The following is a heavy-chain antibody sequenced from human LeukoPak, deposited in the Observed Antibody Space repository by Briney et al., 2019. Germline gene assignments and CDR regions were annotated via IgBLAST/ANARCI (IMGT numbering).Heavy chain of an antibody. CDR2: VYYSGST. V-gene: IGHV4-39*07. Sequence: SETLSLTCTVSGGSISSSNYYWVWIRQPPGKGLEWIASVYYSGSTNYNPSLKSRVTISVDTSKNQFSLKLSSVTAADTAVYYCARGRDSSGYYHFDYWGQGTLVTVSS. J-gene: IGHJ4*02. CDR1: GGSISSSNYY. D-gene: IGHD3-22*01. CDR3: ARGRDSSGYYHFDY.